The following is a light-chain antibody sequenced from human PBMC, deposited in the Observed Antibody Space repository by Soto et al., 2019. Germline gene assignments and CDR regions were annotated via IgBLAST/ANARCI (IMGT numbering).Light chain of an antibody. J-gene: IGLJ1*01. V-gene: IGLV3-21*04. CDR2: YDS. CDR3: QVWDSSSDHPYV. Sequence: SYELTQPPSVSVAPGKTARITCGGNNIGSKSVHWYQQKPGQAPVLVIYYDSDRPSGIPERFSGSNSWNTATLTISRVEAGDEADYYCQVWDSSSDHPYVFGAGTKLTVL. CDR1: NIGSKS.